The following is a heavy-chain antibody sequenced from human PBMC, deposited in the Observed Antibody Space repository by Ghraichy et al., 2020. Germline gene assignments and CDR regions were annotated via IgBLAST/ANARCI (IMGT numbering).Heavy chain of an antibody. CDR3: ARDSGWENAFDV. V-gene: IGHV3-48*03. CDR2: ISSSGSSI. D-gene: IGHD6-19*01. CDR1: EFTFSSYE. Sequence: GESLNISCVASEFTFSSYEMNWVRQAPGKGLEWLSYISSSGSSIYYADSVKGRFTISRDNAKNSLYLQMNSLRAEDTAVYYCARDSGWENAFDVWGQGTMVTVSS. J-gene: IGHJ3*01.